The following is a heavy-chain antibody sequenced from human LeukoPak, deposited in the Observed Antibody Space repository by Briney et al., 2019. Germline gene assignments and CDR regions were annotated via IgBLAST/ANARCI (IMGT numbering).Heavy chain of an antibody. CDR2: INPNSGGT. CDR3: ARTVFSSWYPDY. CDR1: GYTFTGYY. J-gene: IGHJ4*02. D-gene: IGHD6-13*01. Sequence: ASVKVSCKASGYTFTGYYMHWVRQAPGQGLEWMGWINPNSGGTNYAQKFQGWVTMTRDTSTSTAYMELSRLRSDDTAVYYCARTVFSSWYPDYWGQGTLVTVSS. V-gene: IGHV1-2*04.